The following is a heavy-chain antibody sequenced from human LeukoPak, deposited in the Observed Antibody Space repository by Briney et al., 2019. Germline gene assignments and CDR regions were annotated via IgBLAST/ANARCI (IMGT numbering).Heavy chain of an antibody. J-gene: IGHJ4*02. Sequence: ASVKVSCKASGYTFTSYDINWVRQATGQGLEWMGWMNPNSGNTGYAQKFQGRDTMTRNTSISTAYMELSSLRSEDTAVYYCERDAYYYDILTGYYYWGQGTLVTVSS. CDR2: MNPNSGNT. D-gene: IGHD3-9*01. CDR3: ERDAYYYDILTGYYY. V-gene: IGHV1-8*01. CDR1: GYTFTSYD.